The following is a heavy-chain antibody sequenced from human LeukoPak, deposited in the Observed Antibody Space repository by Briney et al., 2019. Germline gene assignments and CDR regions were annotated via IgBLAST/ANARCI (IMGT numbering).Heavy chain of an antibody. CDR2: ISSSSSYI. Sequence: PGGSLRLSCAASGFTFSSYSMNWVRQAPGKGLEWVSSISSSSSYIYYADSVKGRFTISRDNAKNSLYLQMNSLRAEDTAVYYCARARYNSGWYPFDYWGQGTLVTVSS. CDR3: ARARYNSGWYPFDY. J-gene: IGHJ4*02. CDR1: GFTFSSYS. V-gene: IGHV3-21*01. D-gene: IGHD6-19*01.